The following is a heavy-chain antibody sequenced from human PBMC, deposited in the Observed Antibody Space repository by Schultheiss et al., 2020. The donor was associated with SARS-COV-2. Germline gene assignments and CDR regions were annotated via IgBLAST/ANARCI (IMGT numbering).Heavy chain of an antibody. J-gene: IGHJ4*02. CDR2: VYHSGST. D-gene: IGHD1-26*01. CDR3: ARLQVWDKGPTANFDS. V-gene: IGHV4-59*01. CDR1: GGSINSFY. Sequence: SQTLSLTCTVSGGSINSFYWSWVRQPPGKGLEWIGEVYHSGSTNYNPSLKSRVTISADTSKNQLSLTLNSVSAADTAVYYCARLQVWDKGPTANFDSWGRGSLVTVSS.